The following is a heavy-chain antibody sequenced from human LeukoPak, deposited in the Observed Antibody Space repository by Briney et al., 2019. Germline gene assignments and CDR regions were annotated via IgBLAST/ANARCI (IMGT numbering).Heavy chain of an antibody. J-gene: IGHJ4*02. CDR1: GFTFSSYE. Sequence: GSLRLSCAASGFTFSSYEMNWVRQAPGKGLEWVSYISSSGSTIYYADSVKGRFTISRDNAKKSLYLQINSLRAEDTAVYYCSRDPRVLDYWGQGTLVTVSS. CDR2: ISSSGSTI. CDR3: SRDPRVLDY. V-gene: IGHV3-48*03.